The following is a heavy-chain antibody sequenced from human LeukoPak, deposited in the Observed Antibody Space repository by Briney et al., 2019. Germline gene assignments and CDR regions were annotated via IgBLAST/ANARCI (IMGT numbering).Heavy chain of an antibody. D-gene: IGHD4-17*01. J-gene: IGHJ3*02. CDR1: GYTFTSYG. Sequence: PRASVKVSCKASGYTFTSYGISWVRQAPGQGLEWMGWISAYNGNTNYAQKLQGRVTMTTDTSTSTAYMELRSLRSDDTAVYYCARDLLRGDYVGKSDAFDIWGQGTMVTVSS. CDR2: ISAYNGNT. V-gene: IGHV1-18*01. CDR3: ARDLLRGDYVGKSDAFDI.